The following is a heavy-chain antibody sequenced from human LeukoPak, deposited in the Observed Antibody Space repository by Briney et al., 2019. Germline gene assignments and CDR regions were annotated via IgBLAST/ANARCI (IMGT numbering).Heavy chain of an antibody. V-gene: IGHV3-23*01. J-gene: IGHJ4*02. CDR1: GFTFSSYA. D-gene: IGHD2-2*02. CDR3: ANAGFCSSTSCYNPFDH. CDR2: ITDSGFTT. Sequence: PGGSLRPSCAASGFTFSSYAMSWVRQAPGKGLEWVSGITDSGFTTFYAHSVKGRFTISRDNSKNTLYLKMNSLRAEDTAVYYCANAGFCSSTSCYNPFDHWGQGTLVTVSS.